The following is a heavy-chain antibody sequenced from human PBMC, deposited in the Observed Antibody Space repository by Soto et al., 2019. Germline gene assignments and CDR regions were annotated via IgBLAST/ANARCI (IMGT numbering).Heavy chain of an antibody. V-gene: IGHV3-33*01. CDR1: GFTFSSYG. Sequence: QVQLVESGGGVVQPGRSLRLSCAASGFTFSSYGMHWVRKATGKGLEWVAVIWYDGSNKYYADSVKGRFTISRDNSKNTLYLLMNSLRAEDTAVYYCARALPGFDYGDSNGYYCGMDLWGQATTITVSS. CDR2: IWYDGSNK. CDR3: ARALPGFDYGDSNGYYCGMDL. J-gene: IGHJ6*02. D-gene: IGHD4-17*01.